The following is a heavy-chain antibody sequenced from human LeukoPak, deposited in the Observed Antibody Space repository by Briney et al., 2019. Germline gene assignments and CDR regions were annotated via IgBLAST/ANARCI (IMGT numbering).Heavy chain of an antibody. CDR3: ARYCSSTSCYRSHMDV. J-gene: IGHJ6*03. CDR2: ISYDGSNK. D-gene: IGHD2-2*02. V-gene: IGHV3-30*03. Sequence: PGGSLRLSCAASGFTLSNYDMNWVRQAPGKGLEWVAVISYDGSNKYYADSVKGRFTISRDNSKNTLYLQMNSLRPEDTAVYYCARYCSSTSCYRSHMDVWGKGTTVTVSS. CDR1: GFTLSNYD.